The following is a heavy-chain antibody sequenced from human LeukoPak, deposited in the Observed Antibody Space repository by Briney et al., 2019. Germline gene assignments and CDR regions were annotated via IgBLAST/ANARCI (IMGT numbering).Heavy chain of an antibody. D-gene: IGHD4-17*01. CDR3: AAVSVDYGDSSFDF. CDR2: MKSKTDGGTT. J-gene: IGHJ4*02. V-gene: IGHV3-15*01. CDR1: GFTFSNAW. Sequence: GGSLRLSCAASGFTFSNAWMSWVRQAPGKGLEWVGRMKSKTDGGTTDYAEPVKGRFTISRDDSKNTLCLQMNFLKTEDTALYYCAAVSVDYGDSSFDFWGQGTLVTVSS.